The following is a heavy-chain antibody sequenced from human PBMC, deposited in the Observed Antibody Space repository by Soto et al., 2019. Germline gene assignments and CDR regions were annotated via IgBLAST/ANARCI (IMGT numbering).Heavy chain of an antibody. CDR1: GYTFTSYG. V-gene: IGHV1-18*01. Sequence: ASVKVSCKASGYTFTSYGISWVRQAPGQGLEWMGWISAYNGNTNYAQKLQGRVTMTTDTSTSTAYMELRSLRSDDTAVYYCARDQEGMIAAAGTAHWFDPWGQGTLVTVSS. CDR3: ARDQEGMIAAAGTAHWFDP. J-gene: IGHJ5*02. CDR2: ISAYNGNT. D-gene: IGHD6-13*01.